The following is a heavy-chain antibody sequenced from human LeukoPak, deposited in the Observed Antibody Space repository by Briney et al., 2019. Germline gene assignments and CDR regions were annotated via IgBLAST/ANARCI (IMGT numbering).Heavy chain of an antibody. Sequence: SGGSLRLSCAASGFTFDDYGMSWVRQAPGKGLEWVSGINWNGGSTGYADSVKGRFTISRDNAKNSLYLQMNSLRAEDTALYHCARSLAAYYYDSSGPGDIWGQGTMVTVSS. CDR3: ARSLAAYYYDSSGPGDI. CDR1: GFTFDDYG. D-gene: IGHD3-22*01. V-gene: IGHV3-20*01. J-gene: IGHJ3*02. CDR2: INWNGGST.